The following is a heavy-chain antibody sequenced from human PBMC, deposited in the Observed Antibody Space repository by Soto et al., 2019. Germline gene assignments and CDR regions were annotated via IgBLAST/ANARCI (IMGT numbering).Heavy chain of an antibody. V-gene: IGHV1-18*01. J-gene: IGHJ6*03. CDR3: ARGLEYSSSLSLYYYYYYMDF. CDR1: GYTFTSYG. Sequence: ASVKVSCKASGYTFTSYGISWVRQAPGQGLEWMGWISAYNGNTNYAQKLQGRVTMTTDTSTSTAYMELRSLRSDDTAVYYCARGLEYSSSLSLYYYYYYMDFWGKGTTVTVSS. CDR2: ISAYNGNT. D-gene: IGHD6-6*01.